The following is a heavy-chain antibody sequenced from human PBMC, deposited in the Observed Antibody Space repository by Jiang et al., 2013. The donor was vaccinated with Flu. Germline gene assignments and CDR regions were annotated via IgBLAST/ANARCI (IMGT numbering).Heavy chain of an antibody. Sequence: SGFTFSSIAMSWVRQXPGKGLEWVSAISGSGGSTYYADSVKGRFTISRDNSKNTLYLQMNSLRAEDTAVYYCAKAHSYYYDSSGYPPDNWGQGTLVTVSS. CDR1: GFTFSSIA. V-gene: IGHV3-23*01. J-gene: IGHJ4*02. CDR2: ISGSGGST. CDR3: AKAHSYYYDSSGYPPDN. D-gene: IGHD3-22*01.